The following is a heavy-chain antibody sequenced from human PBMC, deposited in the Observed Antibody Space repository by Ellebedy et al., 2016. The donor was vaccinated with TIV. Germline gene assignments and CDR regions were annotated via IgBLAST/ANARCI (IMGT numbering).Heavy chain of an antibody. J-gene: IGHJ4*02. D-gene: IGHD4/OR15-4a*01. CDR2: IYPGLSS. Sequence: SETLSLXCAVSGDPITGIHWWSWVRQPPGRGLEWIGEIYPGLSSHYNPSLKSRVTMSVDTSKNQFSLKVSSVTAADTAVYYCTRVKLGDRADYRLDYWGQGTQVTVSS. CDR1: GDPITGIHW. CDR3: TRVKLGDRADYRLDY. V-gene: IGHV4-4*02.